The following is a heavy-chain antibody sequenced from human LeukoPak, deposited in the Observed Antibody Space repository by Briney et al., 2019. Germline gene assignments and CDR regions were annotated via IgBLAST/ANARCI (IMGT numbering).Heavy chain of an antibody. CDR3: AKDIRSYPSAINY. CDR2: ISWNSGSI. CDR1: GFTFDDYA. V-gene: IGHV3-9*01. Sequence: PGRSLRLSCAASGFTFDDYAMHWVRQAPGKGLEWVSGISWNSGSIGYADSVKGRFTISRDNAKNSLYLQMNSLRAEDTALYYCAKDIRSYPSAINYWGQGTLVTVSS. J-gene: IGHJ4*02. D-gene: IGHD5-24*01.